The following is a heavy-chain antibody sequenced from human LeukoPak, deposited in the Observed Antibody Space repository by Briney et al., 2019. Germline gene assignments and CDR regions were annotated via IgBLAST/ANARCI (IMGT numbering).Heavy chain of an antibody. CDR2: IYYSGGT. V-gene: IGHV4-59*08. CDR1: GDSISSYY. J-gene: IGHJ4*02. D-gene: IGHD6-13*01. Sequence: SETLSLTCTVSGDSISSYYWSWIRQPAGKGLEWIGYIYYSGGTNYNPSLKSRVTILVDTSKNQFSLKLSSVTAADTAVYYCARHPGIAAAGDYWGQGTLVTVSS. CDR3: ARHPGIAAAGDY.